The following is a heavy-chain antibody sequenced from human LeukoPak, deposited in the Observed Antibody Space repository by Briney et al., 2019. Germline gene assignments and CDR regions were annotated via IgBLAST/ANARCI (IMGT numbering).Heavy chain of an antibody. D-gene: IGHD3-16*01. CDR3: AKDRDDYVWGSYLGAFDI. V-gene: IGHV3-23*01. J-gene: IGHJ3*02. CDR2: ISGSGGST. Sequence: GGSLRLSCAASGFTFSSYEMNWVRQAPGKGLEWVSAISGSGGSTYYADSVKGRFTISRDNSKNTLYLQMNSLRAEDTAVFYCAKDRDDYVWGSYLGAFDIWGQGTMVTVSS. CDR1: GFTFSSYE.